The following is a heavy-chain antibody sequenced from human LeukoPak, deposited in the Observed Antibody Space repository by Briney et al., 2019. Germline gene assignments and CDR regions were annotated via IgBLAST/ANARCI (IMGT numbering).Heavy chain of an antibody. CDR3: AKSHCSSTSCFPTTLDY. Sequence: PGGSLRLSCAASGFTFSSYVMSWVRQAPGKGLEWVSAISGSGGSTYYADSVKGRFTISRDNSKNTLYLQMNSLRAEDTAVYYCAKSHCSSTSCFPTTLDYWGQGTLVTVSS. V-gene: IGHV3-23*01. CDR2: ISGSGGST. D-gene: IGHD2-2*01. CDR1: GFTFSSYV. J-gene: IGHJ4*02.